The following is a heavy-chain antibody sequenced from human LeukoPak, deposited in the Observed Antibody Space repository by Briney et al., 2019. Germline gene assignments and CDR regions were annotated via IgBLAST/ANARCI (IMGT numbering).Heavy chain of an antibody. V-gene: IGHV1-2*02. CDR1: GYTLTGYY. CDR3: AAHDYGDYWFDP. J-gene: IGHJ5*02. CDR2: INPNSGGT. Sequence: ASVKVSCKASGYTLTGYYLHWVRQAPGQGLEWMGWINPNSGGTNYAQKFQGRVTMTRDTSISTAYMELSRLRSDDTAGYYCAAHDYGDYWFDPWGQGALVTVSS. D-gene: IGHD4-17*01.